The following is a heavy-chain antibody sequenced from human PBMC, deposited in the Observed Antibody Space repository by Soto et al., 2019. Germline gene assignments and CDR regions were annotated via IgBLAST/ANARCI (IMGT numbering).Heavy chain of an antibody. CDR1: GGSFSGYH. D-gene: IGHD3-3*01. V-gene: IGHV4-34*01. CDR3: ARGGGPSDFWSGYYYYFDY. J-gene: IGHJ4*02. CDR2: INHSGST. Sequence: SETLSLTCAVYGGSFSGYHWSWIRQPPGKGLEWIGEINHSGSTNYNPSLKSRVTISVDTSKNQFSLKLSSVTAADTAVYYCARGGGPSDFWSGYYYYFDYWGQGTLVTVSS.